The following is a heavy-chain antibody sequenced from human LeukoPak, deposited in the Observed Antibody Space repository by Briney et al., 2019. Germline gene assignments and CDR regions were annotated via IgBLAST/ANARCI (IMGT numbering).Heavy chain of an antibody. CDR1: DDSITIYY. D-gene: IGHD6-13*01. CDR3: ARVRWLSAAGTEGNFDY. V-gene: IGHV3-53*01. CDR2: IYSDNT. Sequence: ETLSLTCTVSDDSITIYYWTWIRQPPGKGLEWVSFIYSDNTHYSDSVKGRFTISRDNSKNSLYLQMDSLRAEDTAVYYCARVRWLSAAGTEGNFDYWGQGTLGTVSS. J-gene: IGHJ4*02.